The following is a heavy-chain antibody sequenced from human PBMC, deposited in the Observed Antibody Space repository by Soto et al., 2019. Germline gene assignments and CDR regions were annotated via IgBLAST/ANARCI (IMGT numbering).Heavy chain of an antibody. J-gene: IGHJ4*01. V-gene: IGHV4-34*01. Sequence: SSETLSLTCAVYGGSFSGYYWSWIRQPPGKGLEWIGEINHSGSTNYNPSLKSRVTISVDTSKNQFSLKLSSVTAADTAVYYCARRLGTYFDYWGHGTLVTVSS. CDR1: GGSFSGYY. CDR2: INHSGST. D-gene: IGHD3-16*01. CDR3: ARRLGTYFDY.